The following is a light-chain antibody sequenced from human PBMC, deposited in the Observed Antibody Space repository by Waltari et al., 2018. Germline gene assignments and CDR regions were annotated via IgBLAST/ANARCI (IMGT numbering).Light chain of an antibody. CDR1: QSISIY. V-gene: IGKV1-39*01. Sequence: DIQMTQSPSSLSSSVGDRVTITCRASQSISIYLNWYQQKPGKAPKLLIYAASSLQSGVPSRFSGSGSGTDFTLTISSLQPEDFATYYGQQRYSTPRTFGQGTKVEIK. J-gene: IGKJ1*01. CDR3: QQRYSTPRT. CDR2: AAS.